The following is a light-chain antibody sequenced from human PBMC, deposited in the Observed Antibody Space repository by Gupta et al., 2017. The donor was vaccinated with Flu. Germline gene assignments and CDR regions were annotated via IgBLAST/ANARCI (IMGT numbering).Light chain of an antibody. CDR3: SAWDDSLSSKLV. Sequence: QSVLTPPHTASPTSGQTATISCSGSSSNIGTNYVYWYQQLPGTAPKLIIEMSNQRPSVVPDRCTCSTSGTSDSLTLSGLRSDDEADDDWSAWDDSLSSKLVFGGGTKLTVL. CDR1: SSNIGTNY. J-gene: IGLJ3*02. V-gene: IGLV1-47*01. CDR2: MSN.